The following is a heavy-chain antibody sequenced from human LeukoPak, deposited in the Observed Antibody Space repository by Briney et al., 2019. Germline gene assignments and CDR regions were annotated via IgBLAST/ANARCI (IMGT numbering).Heavy chain of an antibody. D-gene: IGHD5-24*01. CDR2: IRSSSSII. J-gene: IGHJ4*02. Sequence: GGSLRLSWAAPGXIFNGYSMNWVRRAPGKGLEWVSYIRSSSSIIYYADSVKGRFTISRDNAKNSLYLQMNSLRDEDTAVYYCTRGRGADGYNYFDYWGQGTLVTVSS. V-gene: IGHV3-48*02. CDR1: GXIFNGYS. CDR3: TRGRGADGYNYFDY.